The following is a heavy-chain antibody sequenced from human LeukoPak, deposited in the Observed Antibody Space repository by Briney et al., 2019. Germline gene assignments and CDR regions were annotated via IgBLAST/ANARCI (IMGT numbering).Heavy chain of an antibody. J-gene: IGHJ5*02. CDR3: ARGITFVVVVAATPDWFDP. CDR2: INHSGST. CDR1: GGSFSGYY. Sequence: SETLSLTCAVYGGSFSGYYWSWIRQPPGKGLEWIGEINHSGSTNYNPSPKSRVTISVDTSKNQFSLKLSSVTAADTAVYYCARGITFVVVVAATPDWFDPWGQGTLVTVSS. V-gene: IGHV4-34*01. D-gene: IGHD2-15*01.